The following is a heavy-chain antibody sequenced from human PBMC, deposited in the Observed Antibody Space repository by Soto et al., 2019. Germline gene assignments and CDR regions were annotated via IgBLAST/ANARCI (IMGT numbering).Heavy chain of an antibody. CDR1: GYSFTSYC. CDR3: ARRSVTPLRGGRSHGMDV. V-gene: IGHV5-10-1*01. J-gene: IGHJ6*01. D-gene: IGHD4-4*01. Sequence: VESLMISCKGSGYSFTSYCISWVLQMPGKGLEWMGRIDPSDSYTNYSPSFQGHVTISADKSISTAYLQWSRLKASDTAMYYCARRSVTPLRGGRSHGMDVWGQGTTVTVSS. CDR2: IDPSDSYT.